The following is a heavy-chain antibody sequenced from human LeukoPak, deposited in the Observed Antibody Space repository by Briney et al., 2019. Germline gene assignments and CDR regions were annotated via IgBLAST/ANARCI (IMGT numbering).Heavy chain of an antibody. CDR1: GFTFSSYA. D-gene: IGHD2-21*01. J-gene: IGHJ4*02. V-gene: IGHV3-23*01. Sequence: GASLRPSCAASGFTFSSYAMSWVRQAPGKGLEWVSAISGSGGSTYYADSVKGRFTISRDNSKNTLYLQMNSLRAEDTAVYYCAKDLGIVAKFGGYFDYWGQGTLVTVSS. CDR2: ISGSGGST. CDR3: AKDLGIVAKFGGYFDY.